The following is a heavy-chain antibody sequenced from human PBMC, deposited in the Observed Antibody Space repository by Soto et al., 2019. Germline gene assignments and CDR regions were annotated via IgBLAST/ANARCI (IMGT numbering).Heavy chain of an antibody. J-gene: IGHJ4*02. CDR3: VRDEIQIWSYVGSFDY. V-gene: IGHV3-33*01. CDR2: VWINGGNI. D-gene: IGHD5-18*01. Sequence: GGSLRLSCAASGFIFRNYGMHWVRQTPGRGLEWVAIVWINGGNIGYGQSVQGRFTVSRDDSKNMLYLQMDSLGVEDTAVYYCVRDEIQIWSYVGSFDYGGQGSVVTVSS. CDR1: GFIFRNYG.